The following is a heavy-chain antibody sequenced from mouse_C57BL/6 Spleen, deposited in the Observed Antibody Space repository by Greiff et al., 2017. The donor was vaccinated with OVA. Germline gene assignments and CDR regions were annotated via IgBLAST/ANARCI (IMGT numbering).Heavy chain of an antibody. D-gene: IGHD2-3*01. CDR2: INPGSGGT. CDR1: GYAFTNYL. V-gene: IGHV1-54*01. J-gene: IGHJ2*01. CDR3: AREGGYFPFGY. Sequence: QVQLKQSGAELVRPGTSVKVSCKASGYAFTNYLIEWVKQRPGQGLEWIGVINPGSGGTTYNEKFTGKATLTADKSSSTAYMQLISLTSEDSAVYFCAREGGYFPFGYWGQGTTLTVSS.